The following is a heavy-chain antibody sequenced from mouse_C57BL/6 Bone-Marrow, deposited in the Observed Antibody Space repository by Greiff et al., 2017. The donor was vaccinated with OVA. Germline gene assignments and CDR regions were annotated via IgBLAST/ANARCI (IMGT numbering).Heavy chain of an antibody. V-gene: IGHV1-72*01. CDR3: ASEGWLLCLAWFAY. D-gene: IGHD2-3*01. Sequence: QVQLQQPGAELVKPGASVKLSCKASGYTFTSYWMHWVKQRPGRGLEWIGRIDPNSGGTKYNEKFKSKATLTVDKHSSNAYLQLSILTSEDSAVYYCASEGWLLCLAWFAYWGQGTLVTVAA. J-gene: IGHJ3*01. CDR2: IDPNSGGT. CDR1: GYTFTSYW.